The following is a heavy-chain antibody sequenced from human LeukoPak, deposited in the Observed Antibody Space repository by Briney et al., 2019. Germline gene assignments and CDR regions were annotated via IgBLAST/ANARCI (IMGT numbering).Heavy chain of an antibody. J-gene: IGHJ3*02. V-gene: IGHV3-66*01. CDR1: ESIVSGNY. CDR3: AHYDFWSGHALDI. D-gene: IGHD3-3*01. Sequence: PGGSLRLSCAASESIVSGNYMTWVRQAPGKGLEWLSVIYTGGGTYYADSVKGRFTISRDTSKTTVYLQMNSVRGDDTAIYYCAHYDFWSGHALDIWGQGTMVTVSS. CDR2: IYTGGGT.